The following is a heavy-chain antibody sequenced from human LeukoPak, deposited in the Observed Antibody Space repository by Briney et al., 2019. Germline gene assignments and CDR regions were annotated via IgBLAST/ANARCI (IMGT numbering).Heavy chain of an antibody. CDR1: GSTFSGQW. Sequence: GGSLRLSCAASGSTFSGQWMHWVRQAPGKGLVWVSLIKPDGSSTNYADSVKGRFTIPRDNAKNTLYLQMNSLRVEDTAVYYCVPADLPWGQGTLVTVSS. CDR2: IKPDGSST. CDR3: VPADLP. V-gene: IGHV3-74*01. J-gene: IGHJ5*02.